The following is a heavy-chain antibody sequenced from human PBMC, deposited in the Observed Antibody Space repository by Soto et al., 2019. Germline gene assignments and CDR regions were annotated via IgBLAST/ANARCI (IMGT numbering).Heavy chain of an antibody. CDR2: IYAAGDT. J-gene: IGHJ4*02. D-gene: IGHD2-15*01. CDR1: GFSVSDNY. Sequence: GGSLRLSCAASGFSVSDNYVTWVRQAPGKGLQWVSDIYAAGDTFYADSVKGRFTISRDTSENMVYLQMRSLTVEDTAVYHCARGLGFCSGGACYEYWGQGTVVTVSS. V-gene: IGHV3-53*01. CDR3: ARGLGFCSGGACYEY.